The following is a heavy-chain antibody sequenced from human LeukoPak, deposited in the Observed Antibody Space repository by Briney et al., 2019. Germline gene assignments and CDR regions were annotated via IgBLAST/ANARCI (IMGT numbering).Heavy chain of an antibody. V-gene: IGHV1-2*02. CDR2: INPNSGGT. CDR1: GYTFTGYY. CDR3: AREESRSSSHFFDY. J-gene: IGHJ4*02. Sequence: ASVKVSCKASGYTFTGYYMHWVRQAPGQGLEWMGWINPNSGGTNYAQKFQGRVAMTRDTSISTAYMELSRLRSDDTAVYYCAREESRSSSHFFDYWGQGTLVTVSS. D-gene: IGHD6-6*01.